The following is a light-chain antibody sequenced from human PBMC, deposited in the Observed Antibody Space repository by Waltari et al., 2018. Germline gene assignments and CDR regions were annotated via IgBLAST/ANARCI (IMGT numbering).Light chain of an antibody. J-gene: IGLJ3*02. CDR3: QVWDRSSDSWV. V-gene: IGLV3-21*04. CDR1: NIGRQS. CDR2: FDS. Sequence: SYVLTQPPSVSVAPGKTARITCWGNNIGRQSVHRYQQKPGQAPILFLYFDSDRPSGIPERFSGSNFGDTATLTISRVEAGDEADYYCQVWDRSSDSWVFGGGTKLTVL.